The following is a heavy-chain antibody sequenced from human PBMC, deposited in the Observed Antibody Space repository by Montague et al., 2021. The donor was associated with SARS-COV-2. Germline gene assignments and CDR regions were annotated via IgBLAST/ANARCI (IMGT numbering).Heavy chain of an antibody. CDR1: GGSISGYY. V-gene: IGHV4-59*01. J-gene: IGHJ6*02. CDR2: IYYSGST. Sequence: SETLSLTCSVSGGSISGYYWSWLRQPPGKGLEWIGDIYYSGSTKYNPSLKSRVTISVDRSKNQFSLNLNSVTAADTAVYFCARLHRSCTNGVCRTYHYYAMDVWGQGSTVTVSS. CDR3: ARLHRSCTNGVCRTYHYYAMDV. D-gene: IGHD2-8*01.